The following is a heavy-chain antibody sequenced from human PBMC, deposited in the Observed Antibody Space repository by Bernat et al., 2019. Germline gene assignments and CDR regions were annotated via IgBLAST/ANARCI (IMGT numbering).Heavy chain of an antibody. CDR3: ARDSAGLDY. J-gene: IGHJ4*02. CDR1: GFTFNNYW. Sequence: EVHLVESGGGFVQPGRSLRLSCAASGFTFNNYWMHWVRHAPGKGLVWVSRIDYDGTTAHYADSVKGRFTISRDNAKKTVYLQMNSLRAEDTAVYYCARDSAGLDYWGQGTPVTVSS. CDR2: IDYDGTTA. V-gene: IGHV3-74*01. D-gene: IGHD3-10*01.